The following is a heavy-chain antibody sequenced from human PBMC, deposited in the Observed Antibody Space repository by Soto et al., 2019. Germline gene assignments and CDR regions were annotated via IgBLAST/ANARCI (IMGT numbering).Heavy chain of an antibody. V-gene: IGHV1-69*01. J-gene: IGHJ2*01. CDR1: GDTFSSYT. CDR2: IMPVFGTA. Sequence: QVPLVQSVSEVRKPGSSVKVSCKASGDTFSSYTFAWVRQAPGQGLQWVGGIMPVFGTAYYEQNFQGRVTVPAVEITASVSTRLGTLTSGHSAGSYLATLRRPICVAFSDFEPWGRGPLVTVSS. D-gene: IGHD2-21*01. CDR3: ATLRRPICVAFSDFEP.